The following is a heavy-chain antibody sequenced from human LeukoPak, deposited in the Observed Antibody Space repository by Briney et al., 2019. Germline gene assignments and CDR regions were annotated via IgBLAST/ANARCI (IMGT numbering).Heavy chain of an antibody. J-gene: IGHJ5*02. V-gene: IGHV3-30*03. CDR2: ISYDGSNK. Sequence: GGSLRLSCAASGFTVSSNYMSWVRQAPGKGLEWVAVISYDGSNKYYADSVKGRFTISRDNSKNTLYLQMNSLRAEDTAVYYCARERGTTGGLDPWGQGTLVTVSS. CDR1: GFTVSSNY. CDR3: ARERGTTGGLDP. D-gene: IGHD1-7*01.